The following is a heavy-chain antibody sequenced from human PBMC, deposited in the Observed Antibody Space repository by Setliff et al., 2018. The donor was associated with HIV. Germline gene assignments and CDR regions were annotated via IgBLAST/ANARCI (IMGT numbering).Heavy chain of an antibody. J-gene: IGHJ4*02. CDR1: GGSSNSRSYY. CDR3: AIEHTSGSYVCLDY. V-gene: IGHV4-39*07. CDR2: IYYSGST. D-gene: IGHD6-19*01. Sequence: SETLSLPCTVSGGSSNSRSYYWGWIRQPPGKELEWIGSIYYSGSTFYNPSLKSRVTISVATSKNQFSLELRSVTAADTAIYYCAIEHTSGSYVCLDYWGPGTRVTVSA.